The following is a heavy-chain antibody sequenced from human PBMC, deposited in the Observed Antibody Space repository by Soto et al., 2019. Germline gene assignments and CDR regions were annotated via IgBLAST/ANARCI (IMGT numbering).Heavy chain of an antibody. D-gene: IGHD2-2*01. CDR1: GGTFNSYT. CDR2: IIPIVGMA. CDR3: AIFPADY. V-gene: IGHV1-69*02. J-gene: IGHJ4*02. Sequence: ASVKVSCKASGGTFNSYTICWVRQAPGQGLEWMGRIIPIVGMANYAQKFQDRLTITADKSTSTAYMELSSLRSEDTALFYCAIFPADYWGQGPLVTVSS.